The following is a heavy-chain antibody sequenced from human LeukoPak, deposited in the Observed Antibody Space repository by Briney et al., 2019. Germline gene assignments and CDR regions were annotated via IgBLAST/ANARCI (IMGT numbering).Heavy chain of an antibody. D-gene: IGHD1-26*01. CDR1: GGSNSSSSDF. Sequence: SETLSLTCTVSGGSNSSSSDFWGWIRQPPGKGLDWIGTMYDSGRTYYNSSLKSRVTISVDTSKNQFSLKLSSVTAADTAVYYCARDVGSGSYFGGWGQGTLVTVSS. V-gene: IGHV4-39*07. CDR3: ARDVGSGSYFGG. J-gene: IGHJ4*02. CDR2: MYDSGRT.